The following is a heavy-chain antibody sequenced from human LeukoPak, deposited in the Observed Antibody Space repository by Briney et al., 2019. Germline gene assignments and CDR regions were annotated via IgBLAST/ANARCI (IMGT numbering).Heavy chain of an antibody. D-gene: IGHD4/OR15-4a*01. CDR1: GGSISTSAYY. CDR2: IYYSGNT. J-gene: IGHJ2*01. Sequence: SETLSLTCIVSGGSISTSAYYWGWIRQPPGEGLQWIGSIYYSGNTYYNSSLKSRVTISVDTSTSQFSLRLSSVTAADTAVYYCAMEDYGGFGRYFDLWGRGTLVTVSS. CDR3: AMEDYGGFGRYFDL. V-gene: IGHV4-39*01.